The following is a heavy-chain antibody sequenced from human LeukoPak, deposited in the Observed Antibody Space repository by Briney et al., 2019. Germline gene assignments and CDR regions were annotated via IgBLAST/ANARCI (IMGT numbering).Heavy chain of an antibody. D-gene: IGHD2-21*02. Sequence: GGSLRLSCAASGFTFDNYAMSWVRQAPGKGLEWVSGISGSGGSTYYADSVKGRFTISRDNSKNTLYLQMNSLRAEDTAVYYCARSLYCGGDCLYYFDYWGQGTLVTVSS. CDR1: GFTFDNYA. CDR3: ARSLYCGGDCLYYFDY. CDR2: ISGSGGST. V-gene: IGHV3-23*01. J-gene: IGHJ4*02.